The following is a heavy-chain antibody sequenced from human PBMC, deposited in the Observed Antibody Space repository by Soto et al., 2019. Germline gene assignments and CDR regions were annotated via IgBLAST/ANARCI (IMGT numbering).Heavy chain of an antibody. J-gene: IGHJ4*02. D-gene: IGHD3-9*01. CDR2: IYYSGST. V-gene: IGHV4-39*01. Sequence: QLQLQESGPGLVKPSETLSLTCTVSGGSISSSSYYWGWIRQPPGKGLEWIGRIYYSGSTYYNTSLKSRVTISVDTSKNQFSLKLSSVTAADTAVYYCARHVDDILTGYTDYSDYWCQGTLFTVSS. CDR3: ARHVDDILTGYTDYSDY. CDR1: GGSISSSSYY.